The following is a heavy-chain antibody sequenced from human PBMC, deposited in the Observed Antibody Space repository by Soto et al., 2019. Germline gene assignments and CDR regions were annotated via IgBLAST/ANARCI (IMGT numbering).Heavy chain of an antibody. V-gene: IGHV3-23*01. Sequence: GGSLRLSCAASGFKFSNYAMSWVRQAPGKGLEWVSLISATGGGTYYADSVKGRFTISRDNSHNTLYLQVHSLTAEDTAVYYCAKDRREGGNSALSFDFWGQGAQVTVSS. CDR1: GFKFSNYA. J-gene: IGHJ5*01. D-gene: IGHD3-16*01. CDR3: AKDRREGGNSALSFDF. CDR2: ISATGGGT.